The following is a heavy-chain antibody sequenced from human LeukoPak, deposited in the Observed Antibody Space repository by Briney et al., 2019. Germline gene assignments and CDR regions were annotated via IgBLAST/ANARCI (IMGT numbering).Heavy chain of an antibody. CDR1: GDSFSSYH. CDR2: ISSSGST. CDR3: ARKQSYYYDSSVMFYFDY. Sequence: SETLSLTCTVSGDSFSSYHWSWLRQPPGKGLEWIGYISSSGSTSYNPSLETRLTISVDTSKNQFSLKLSSVTAADTAVYYCARKQSYYYDSSVMFYFDYWGQGTLVTVSS. V-gene: IGHV4-59*08. J-gene: IGHJ4*02. D-gene: IGHD3-22*01.